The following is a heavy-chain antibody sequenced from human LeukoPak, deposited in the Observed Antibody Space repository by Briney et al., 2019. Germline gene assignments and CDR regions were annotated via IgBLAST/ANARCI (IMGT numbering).Heavy chain of an antibody. CDR1: GFTFSSYS. D-gene: IGHD3-10*01. Sequence: NPGGSLRLSCAASGFTFSSYSMNWVRQAPGKGLEWVSSISSSSSYIYYADSVKGRFTISRDNAKNSLYLQMNSLRAEDTAVYYCASGGSGSYYSRYYMDVWGKGTTVTVSS. J-gene: IGHJ6*03. V-gene: IGHV3-21*01. CDR2: ISSSSSYI. CDR3: ASGGSGSYYSRYYMDV.